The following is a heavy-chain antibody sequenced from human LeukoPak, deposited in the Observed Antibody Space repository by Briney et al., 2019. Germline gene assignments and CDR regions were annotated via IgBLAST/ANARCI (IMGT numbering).Heavy chain of an antibody. CDR2: MNPNSGNT. J-gene: IGHJ4*02. V-gene: IGHV1-8*01. Sequence: ASVKVSCKASGYTFTSYDINWVRQATGQGLEWMGWMNPNSGNTSYAQKFQGRVSMTRNTSISTAYMELSRLRSEDTAVYYCARGTGHSGWNFHYWGQGTLVTVSS. D-gene: IGHD6-19*01. CDR1: GYTFTSYD. CDR3: ARGTGHSGWNFHY.